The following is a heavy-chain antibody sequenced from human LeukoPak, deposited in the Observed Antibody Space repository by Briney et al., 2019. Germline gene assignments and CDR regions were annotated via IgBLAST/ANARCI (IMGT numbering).Heavy chain of an antibody. D-gene: IGHD5/OR15-5a*01. CDR3: ARGIFDLGIYGMDV. CDR2: ISYDGSNK. Sequence: PGGSLRLSCAASGFTFSSYAMHWVRQAPGKGLEWVAVISYDGSNKYYADSVKGRLTISRDNSKNTLYLQMNSLRAEDTAVYYCARGIFDLGIYGMDVWGQGTTVTVSS. J-gene: IGHJ6*02. CDR1: GFTFSSYA. V-gene: IGHV3-30-3*01.